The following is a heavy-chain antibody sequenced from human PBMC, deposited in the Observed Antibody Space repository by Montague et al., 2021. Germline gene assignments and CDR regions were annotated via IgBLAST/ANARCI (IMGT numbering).Heavy chain of an antibody. Sequence: SETLSLTCTVSSGSIFHAHWSWVRQPPGKGLEWLGSMSYGGAASTNPSLKSRVPMSIDTSTNQFSLKLSLVTAADTAAYYCARQDCVVSGASYKGVDPWGQGILVTVSS. CDR3: ARQDCVVSGASYKGVDP. J-gene: IGHJ5*02. D-gene: IGHD3-10*01. V-gene: IGHV4-59*08. CDR2: MSYGGAA. CDR1: SGSIFHAH.